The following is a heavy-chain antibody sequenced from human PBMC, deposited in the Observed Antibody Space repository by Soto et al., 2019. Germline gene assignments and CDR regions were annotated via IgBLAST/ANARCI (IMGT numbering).Heavy chain of an antibody. V-gene: IGHV4-30-2*01. Sequence: SETLSLTCAVSGGSISSGGYSWSWIRQPPGKGLEWIGYIYHSGSTYYNPSLKSRVTISVDRSKNQFSLKLSSVTAADTAVYYCARAKNIVGLYYFDYWGQGTLVTVSS. CDR3: ARAKNIVGLYYFDY. CDR1: GGSISSGGYS. J-gene: IGHJ4*02. CDR2: IYHSGST. D-gene: IGHD3-10*01.